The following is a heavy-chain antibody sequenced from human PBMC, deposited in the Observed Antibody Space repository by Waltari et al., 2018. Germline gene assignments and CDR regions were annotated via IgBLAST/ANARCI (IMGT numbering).Heavy chain of an antibody. Sequence: EVQLVQSGAEVKKPGESLKISCKGSGSTFTNYWIGWVRQMPGKGLEWMGIIYPIDSDTIYSPSFQGQVSISVDKSISTAYLQWSSLRASDTAMYYCARLVGGSGGTVVNWFDPWGQGTLVTVSS. CDR2: IYPIDSDT. V-gene: IGHV5-51*01. J-gene: IGHJ5*02. CDR3: ARLVGGSGGTVVNWFDP. D-gene: IGHD3-10*01. CDR1: GSTFTNYW.